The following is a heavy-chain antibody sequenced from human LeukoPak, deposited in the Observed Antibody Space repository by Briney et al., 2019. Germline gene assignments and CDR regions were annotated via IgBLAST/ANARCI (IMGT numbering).Heavy chain of an antibody. CDR2: IYYSGST. Sequence: RSETLSLTCTVSGGSISSSSYYWGWIRQPPGKGLEWIGSIYYSGSTYYNPSLKSRVTISVDTSKNQFSLKLSSVTAADTAVYYCARQDCSSTSCYGIDYWGQGTLVTVSS. V-gene: IGHV4-39*01. CDR3: ARQDCSSTSCYGIDY. CDR1: GGSISSSSYY. J-gene: IGHJ4*02. D-gene: IGHD2-2*01.